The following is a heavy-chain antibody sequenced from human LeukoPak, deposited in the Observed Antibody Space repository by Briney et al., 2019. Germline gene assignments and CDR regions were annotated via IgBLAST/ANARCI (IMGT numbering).Heavy chain of an antibody. J-gene: IGHJ5*02. CDR2: INPNSGGT. CDR1: GYTFTGYY. D-gene: IGHD1-26*01. Sequence: ASVMVSCKASGYTFTGYYMHWVRQAPGQGLEWMGWINPNSGGTNYAQKFQGRVTMTRDTSISTAYMELSRLRSDDTAVYYCARSYRSGSYWFDPWGQGTLVTVSS. CDR3: ARSYRSGSYWFDP. V-gene: IGHV1-2*02.